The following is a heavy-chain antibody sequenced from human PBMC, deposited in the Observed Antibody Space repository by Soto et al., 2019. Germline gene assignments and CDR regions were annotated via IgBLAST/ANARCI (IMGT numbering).Heavy chain of an antibody. J-gene: IGHJ4*02. CDR2: IRRGGTA. CDR1: GFTFNLAW. CDR3: IVIHKGTPARPFFDF. D-gene: IGHD5-18*01. Sequence: EVQLVESGGGLVEPGGSLRLSCAASGFTFNLAWMSWVRQAPGKGLEWVRRIRRGGTADYAAPVKGRFTISRDDSINTMYLQMDSLKTEETAVYYCIVIHKGTPARPFFDFWGQGTLVTVSS. V-gene: IGHV3-15*01.